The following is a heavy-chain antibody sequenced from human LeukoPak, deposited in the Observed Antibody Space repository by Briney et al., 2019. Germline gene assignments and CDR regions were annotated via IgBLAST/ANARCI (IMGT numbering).Heavy chain of an antibody. V-gene: IGHV3-7*01. Sequence: AGGPLRLSCAATGFTFRKHWMSWVRQAIGKGLECVAKIKEDGSEKHYVDSVEGRFTISRDNAKNSLYLQMNSLRADDTAVYYCARDYTGGWNDYWGQGTLVTVSS. CDR1: GFTFRKHW. CDR3: ARDYTGGWNDY. J-gene: IGHJ4*02. CDR2: IKEDGSEK. D-gene: IGHD7-27*01.